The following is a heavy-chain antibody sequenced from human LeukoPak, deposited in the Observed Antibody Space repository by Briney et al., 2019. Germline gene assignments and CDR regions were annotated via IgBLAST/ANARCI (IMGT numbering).Heavy chain of an antibody. D-gene: IGHD2-2*01. J-gene: IGHJ6*03. CDR2: IYHSGST. Sequence: SGTLSLTCAVSGGSISSSNWWSWVRQPPGKGLEWIGEIYHSGSTNYNPSLKSRVTISVDKSKNQFSLKLSSVTAADTAVYYCARADVVVPAASQRYYYYYMDVWGKGTTVTVSS. V-gene: IGHV4-4*02. CDR3: ARADVVVPAASQRYYYYYMDV. CDR1: GGSISSSNW.